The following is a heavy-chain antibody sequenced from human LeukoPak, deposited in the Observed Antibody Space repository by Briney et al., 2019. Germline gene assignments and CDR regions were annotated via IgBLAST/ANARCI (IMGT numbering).Heavy chain of an antibody. Sequence: GGSLRLSCAASGFTFSSYGMHWVRQAPGKGLEGVAVIWYDGSNKYYADSVKGRFTISRDNSKNTLYLQMNSLRAEDTAVYYCARDGSGYDYYFDYWGQGTLVTVSS. J-gene: IGHJ4*02. V-gene: IGHV3-33*01. CDR2: IWYDGSNK. D-gene: IGHD5-12*01. CDR1: GFTFSSYG. CDR3: ARDGSGYDYYFDY.